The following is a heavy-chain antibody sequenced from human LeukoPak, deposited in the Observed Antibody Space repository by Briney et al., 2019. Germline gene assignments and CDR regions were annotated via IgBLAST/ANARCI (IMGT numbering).Heavy chain of an antibody. J-gene: IGHJ3*02. V-gene: IGHV3-9*01. CDR2: ISWNSGSI. CDR3: AKGVRITMVRGAFDI. D-gene: IGHD3-10*01. Sequence: PGGSLRLSCAGSGFIFDDYAMHWVRQAPGKGLEWVSGISWNSGSIGYADSVKGRFTISRDNAKNSLYLQMNSLRAEDTALYYCAKGVRITMVRGAFDIWGQGTMVTVSS. CDR1: GFIFDDYA.